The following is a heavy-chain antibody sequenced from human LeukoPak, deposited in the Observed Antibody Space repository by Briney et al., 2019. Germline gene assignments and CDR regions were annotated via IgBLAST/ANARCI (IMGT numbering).Heavy chain of an antibody. CDR2: FDPEDGET. Sequence: ASVKVSCKVSGYTLTELSMHWVRQAPGKGLEWMGGFDPEDGETIYAQKFQGRVTMTEDTSTDTAYMELSSLRSEDTAVYYCAREDCSSTSCYYYYYYGMDVWGQGTTVTVSS. CDR1: GYTLTELS. V-gene: IGHV1-24*01. D-gene: IGHD2-2*01. CDR3: AREDCSSTSCYYYYYYGMDV. J-gene: IGHJ6*02.